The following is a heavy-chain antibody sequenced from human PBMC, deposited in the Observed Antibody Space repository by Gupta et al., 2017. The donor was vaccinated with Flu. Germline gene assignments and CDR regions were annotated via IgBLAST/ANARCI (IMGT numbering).Heavy chain of an antibody. D-gene: IGHD3-10*01. CDR1: GFTFIAYH. J-gene: IGHJ4*02. CDR2: IKPNSGGT. CDR3: AKTRGRASSGGFDY. V-gene: IGHV1-2*02. Sequence: VQLVQSGAEVKGPGASVKVCCKASGFTFIAYHMHWVRPAPGQGLEWMGWIKPNSGGTSSAQKFQGRVTMTRDTSISTAFMELSRLKSDDTAGYYCAKTRGRASSGGFDYWGQGTRVTVSS.